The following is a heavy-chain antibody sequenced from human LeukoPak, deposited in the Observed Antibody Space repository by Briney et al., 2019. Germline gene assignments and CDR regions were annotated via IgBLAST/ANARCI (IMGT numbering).Heavy chain of an antibody. CDR3: AREATGFDY. CDR2: ISNTGSTI. Sequence: GGSLRLSCTASGFTFSSYEMNWVRQAPGKGLEWVSYISNTGSTIYYADSVKGRFTISRDNAKNSLYLQMNSLRAEDTAVYYCAREATGFDYWGQGTLVTVSS. V-gene: IGHV3-48*03. CDR1: GFTFSSYE. J-gene: IGHJ4*02.